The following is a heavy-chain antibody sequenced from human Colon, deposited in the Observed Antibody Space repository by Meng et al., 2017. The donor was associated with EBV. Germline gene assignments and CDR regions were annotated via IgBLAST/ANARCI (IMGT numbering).Heavy chain of an antibody. CDR1: GGSLSDYY. CDR3: SRGVDSYKLGNL. J-gene: IGHJ2*01. Sequence: QAQLQQGGAGLLKPPGTLSLTCVVYGGSLSDYYCSWIRQSPGRGLEWIGEIHPSGSIFYNPSLQSRVTISVDTSKNQFSLNLNSVTAADTAVYFCSRGVDSYKLGNLWGRGTLVTVSS. D-gene: IGHD7-27*01. CDR2: IHPSGSI. V-gene: IGHV4-34*02.